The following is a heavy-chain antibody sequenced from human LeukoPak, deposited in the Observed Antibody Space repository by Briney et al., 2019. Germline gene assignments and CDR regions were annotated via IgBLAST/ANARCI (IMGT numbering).Heavy chain of an antibody. CDR1: GFTFSSYA. D-gene: IGHD5-18*01. V-gene: IGHV3-23*01. CDR2: ISGSGGST. CDR3: AKDVRKVAWIQLWKNAFDI. J-gene: IGHJ3*02. Sequence: GGSLRLSCAASGFTFSSYAMSWVRQAPGKGLEWVSAISGSGGSTYYADSVKGRFTISRDNSKNTLYLHMNSLRAEDTAVYYCAKDVRKVAWIQLWKNAFDIWGQGTMVTVSS.